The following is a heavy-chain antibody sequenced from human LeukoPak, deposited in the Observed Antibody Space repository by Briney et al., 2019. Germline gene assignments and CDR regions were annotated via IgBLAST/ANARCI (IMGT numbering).Heavy chain of an antibody. V-gene: IGHV3-23*01. J-gene: IGHJ4*02. D-gene: IGHD3-22*01. CDR3: AAAYDSSGYYIV. CDR1: GFTFSSYA. Sequence: GGSLRLSCAASGFTFSSYAMSWVRQAPGKGLEWVSAISGSGGSTYYADSVKGRFTISRDNSKNTLYLQMNSLRAEDTAVYYCAAAYDSSGYYIVWGQGTLVTVSS. CDR2: ISGSGGST.